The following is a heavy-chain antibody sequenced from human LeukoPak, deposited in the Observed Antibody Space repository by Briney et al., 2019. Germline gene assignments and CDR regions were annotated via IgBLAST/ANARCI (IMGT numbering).Heavy chain of an antibody. CDR3: ARDANGGNSWGWFDP. CDR1: GGSISSYY. J-gene: IGHJ5*02. Sequence: SETLSLTCTVSGGSISSYYWSWIRQPPGKGLEWIGYIFYTGFTHYNPSLESRVTISVDTSKKQFSLRLKSVTAADTAVYYCARDANGGNSWGWFDPWGQGTLVTVSS. CDR2: IFYTGFT. V-gene: IGHV4-59*01. D-gene: IGHD4-23*01.